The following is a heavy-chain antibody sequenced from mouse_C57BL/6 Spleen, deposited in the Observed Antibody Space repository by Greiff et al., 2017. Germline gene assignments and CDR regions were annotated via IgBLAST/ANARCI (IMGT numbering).Heavy chain of an antibody. V-gene: IGHV5-15*04. CDR3: ARRGTYYDYDGAMDY. CDR1: GFTFSDYG. J-gene: IGHJ4*01. D-gene: IGHD2-4*01. CDR2: ISNLAYSI. Sequence: EVMLVESGGGLVQPGGSLKLSCAASGFTFSDYGMAWVRQAPRKGPEWVAFISNLAYSIYYADTVTGRFTISRENAKNTLYLEMSSLRSEDTAMYYCARRGTYYDYDGAMDYWGQGTSVTVSS.